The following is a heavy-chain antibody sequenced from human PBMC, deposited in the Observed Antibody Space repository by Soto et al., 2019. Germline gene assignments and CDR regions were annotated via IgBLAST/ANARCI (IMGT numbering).Heavy chain of an antibody. V-gene: IGHV3-11*04. CDR1: GFTFSDYY. Sequence: GGSLRLSCAASGFTFSDYYMSWIRQAPGKGLEWVSYISSSGSTIYYADSVKGRFTISRDNAKNSLYLQMNSLRAEDTAVYYCARVRSIAAAYEAFDIWGQGTMVTVSS. CDR3: ARVRSIAAAYEAFDI. D-gene: IGHD6-13*01. J-gene: IGHJ3*02. CDR2: ISSSGSTI.